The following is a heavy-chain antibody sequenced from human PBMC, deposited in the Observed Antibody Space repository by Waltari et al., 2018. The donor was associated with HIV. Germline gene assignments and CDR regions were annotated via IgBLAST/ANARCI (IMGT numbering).Heavy chain of an antibody. Sequence: QLQLQESGPGLVKPSETLSLTCTVSGGSIRSSSHYWGWIRQPPGKGLEWIGSIYYSGSTYYNPSLKSRVTISVDTSKNQFSLKLSSVTAADTAVYYCARAPYCSGGSCYRRYFDYWGQGTLVTVSS. CDR3: ARAPYCSGGSCYRRYFDY. CDR2: IYYSGST. V-gene: IGHV4-39*07. J-gene: IGHJ4*02. D-gene: IGHD2-15*01. CDR1: GGSIRSSSHY.